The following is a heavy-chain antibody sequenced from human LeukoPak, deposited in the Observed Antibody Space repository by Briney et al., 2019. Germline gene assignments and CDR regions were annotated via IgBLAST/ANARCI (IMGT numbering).Heavy chain of an antibody. V-gene: IGHV1-24*01. CDR3: AAVILLYLGELSNWFDP. CDR2: FDPEDGET. J-gene: IGHJ5*02. CDR1: GYTLTELS. D-gene: IGHD3-10*01. Sequence: GASVKVSCKVSGYTLTELSMHWVRQAPGQGLEWMGGFDPEDGETIYAQKFQGRVTMTEDTSTDTAYVELSSLRSEDTAVYYCAAVILLYLGELSNWFDPWGQGTLVTVSS.